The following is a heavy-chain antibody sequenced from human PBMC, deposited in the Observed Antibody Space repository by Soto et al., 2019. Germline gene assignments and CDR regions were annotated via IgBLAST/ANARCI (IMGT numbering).Heavy chain of an antibody. V-gene: IGHV4-30-4*01. Sequence: QVQLQESGPGLVKPSQTLSLTCTVSGGSISSGNYYWCWIRQPPGKGLEWIGYISHSGTTYYNPSLKSRITKSVATSKNQFSLKLSSVTAADTAVYYCARDLSDYNGMDVWGQGTTVTVSS. CDR1: GGSISSGNYY. J-gene: IGHJ6*02. D-gene: IGHD3-16*02. CDR2: ISHSGTT. CDR3: ARDLSDYNGMDV.